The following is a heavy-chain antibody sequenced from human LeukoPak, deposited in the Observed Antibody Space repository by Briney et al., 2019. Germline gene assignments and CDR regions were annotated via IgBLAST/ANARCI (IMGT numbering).Heavy chain of an antibody. CDR1: GYTFTGYY. Sequence: ASVKVSCKASGYTFTGYYMHWVRQAPGQGLEWMGGIIPIFGTANYAQKFQGRVTITADKSTSTAYMELSSLRSEDTAVYYCATDDYGDYVYWGQGTLVTVSS. V-gene: IGHV1-69*06. CDR3: ATDDYGDYVY. CDR2: IIPIFGTA. J-gene: IGHJ4*02. D-gene: IGHD4-17*01.